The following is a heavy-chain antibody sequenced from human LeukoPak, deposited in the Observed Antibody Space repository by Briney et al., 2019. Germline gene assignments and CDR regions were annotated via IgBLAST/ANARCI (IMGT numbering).Heavy chain of an antibody. D-gene: IGHD3-22*01. Sequence: GGSLRLSCAASGFTFSSYSMNWVRQAPGKGLEWVSAISGSGGSTYYADSVKGRFTISRDNSKNTLYLQMNSLRAEDTAVYYCAKDQNRYYYDSSGYDAGFDYWGQGTLVTVSS. CDR3: AKDQNRYYYDSSGYDAGFDY. CDR1: GFTFSSYS. V-gene: IGHV3-23*01. CDR2: ISGSGGST. J-gene: IGHJ4*02.